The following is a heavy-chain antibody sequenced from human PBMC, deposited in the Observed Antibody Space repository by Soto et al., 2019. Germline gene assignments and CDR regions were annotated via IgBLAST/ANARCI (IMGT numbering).Heavy chain of an antibody. CDR1: GYSFTTYD. CDR2: MNPNSGKT. D-gene: IGHD4-17*01. CDR3: ARALPSDYGREIFYYYGMDV. J-gene: IGHJ6*02. Sequence: QVQLVQSGAEVKKPGASVKVSCQASGYSFTTYDINWVRQATGQGLEWMGWMNPNSGKTGYAQKFQGRVTMTRTTPISTAYMEVSSLRSEDTAVYYCARALPSDYGREIFYYYGMDVWGQGTTVTVSS. V-gene: IGHV1-8*01.